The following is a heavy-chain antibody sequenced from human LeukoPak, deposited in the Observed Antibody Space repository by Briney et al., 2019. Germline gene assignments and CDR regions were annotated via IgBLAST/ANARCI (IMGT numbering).Heavy chain of an antibody. Sequence: ASVKVSCKASGYTFTSYYMHWVRQAPGQGLERTGIINPSGGSTSYAQKFQGRVTMTTDTSTSTVYMELSSLRSEDTAVYYCASVVVVAATDSYFDYWGQGTLVTVSS. CDR1: GYTFTSYY. D-gene: IGHD2-15*01. V-gene: IGHV1-46*01. J-gene: IGHJ4*02. CDR3: ASVVVVAATDSYFDY. CDR2: INPSGGST.